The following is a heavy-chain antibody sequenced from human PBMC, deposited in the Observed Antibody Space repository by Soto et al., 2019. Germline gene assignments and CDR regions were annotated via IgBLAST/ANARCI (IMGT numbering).Heavy chain of an antibody. J-gene: IGHJ4*02. CDR1: GYTFSRYS. CDR3: ARESGVVVIVKGEFEF. CDR2: ISGNNGKT. V-gene: IGHV1-18*04. Sequence: VQLVQSGAEVKKPGASVKVSCKASGYTFSRYSISWVRQAPGQGLEWMGWISGNNGKTHYAQKFQDRVNMTTDTSTNTAHMGLRSPRSDETAVYYGARESGVVVIVKGEFEFWGQGTLVTVST. D-gene: IGHD3-3*01.